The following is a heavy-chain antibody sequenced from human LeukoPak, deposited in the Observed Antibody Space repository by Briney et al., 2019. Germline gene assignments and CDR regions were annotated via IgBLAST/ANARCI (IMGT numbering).Heavy chain of an antibody. D-gene: IGHD2-15*01. V-gene: IGHV1-18*01. Sequence: ASVKVSSKTSGYTFTSYSISWVRQAPGQGLEWMGWISAYNGNTIYAQKVKGRVTMTTDTSTSTAYMELRSLKSDDTAVYYCARASYCSDGSCYSDYWGQGTLVTVSS. CDR2: ISAYNGNT. CDR3: ARASYCSDGSCYSDY. J-gene: IGHJ4*02. CDR1: GYTFTSYS.